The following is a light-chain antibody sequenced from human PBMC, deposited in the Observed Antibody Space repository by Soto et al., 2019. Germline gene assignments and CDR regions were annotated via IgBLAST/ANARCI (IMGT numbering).Light chain of an antibody. V-gene: IGKV3-20*01. Sequence: LCRESPGIPGLSSGERQTRCCGASQIVSNDFLAWYQQKHGQAPRLLIYGASTRATDVPDRFSGSGSGADFKTSISRLEPEDFAVYYCQQYGSSPPRTFGQGTKVDIK. CDR1: QIVSNDF. J-gene: IGKJ1*01. CDR3: QQYGSSPPRT. CDR2: GAS.